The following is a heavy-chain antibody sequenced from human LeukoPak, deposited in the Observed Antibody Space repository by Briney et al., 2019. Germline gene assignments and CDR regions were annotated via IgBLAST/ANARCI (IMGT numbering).Heavy chain of an antibody. D-gene: IGHD5-18*01. V-gene: IGHV3-7*01. J-gene: IGHJ6*03. CDR1: GFTFSSYW. Sequence: PGGSLRLSCAASGFTFSSYWMSWVRQAPGKGLEWVANIKQDGSEKYYVDSVKGRFTISRDNAKNSLYLQMNSLRVEDTAVYYCAREEHSYGYIRIGYYYYYMDVWGKGTTVTVSS. CDR2: IKQDGSEK. CDR3: AREEHSYGYIRIGYYYYYMDV.